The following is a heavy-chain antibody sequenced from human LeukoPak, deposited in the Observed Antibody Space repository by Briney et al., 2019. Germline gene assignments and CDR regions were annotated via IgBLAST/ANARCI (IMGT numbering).Heavy chain of an antibody. D-gene: IGHD1-26*01. CDR1: GGSISSDY. J-gene: IGHJ4*02. Sequence: SETLSLTCTVSGGSISSDYWSWIRQPPGKGLEWIGYIYYIGSTNYNPSLKSRITISVDTSKSHFSLKLSSVTAADTAVYYCARVVGASGSSDYWGQGTLVTVSS. CDR3: ARVVGASGSSDY. V-gene: IGHV4-59*01. CDR2: IYYIGST.